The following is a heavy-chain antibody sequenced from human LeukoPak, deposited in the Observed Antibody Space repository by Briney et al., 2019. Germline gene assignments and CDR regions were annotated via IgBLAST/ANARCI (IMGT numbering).Heavy chain of an antibody. Sequence: SETLSLTCAVSGYYISSGDYWCWSRQPPGEVLEWSGRIYHSGSTYYNPSLKSRVTISVDTSKNQFSLKLSSLTAADTAVYYCARAGANWGSKYAFDIWGQGTMVTVSS. CDR2: IYHSGST. V-gene: IGHV4-38-2*01. CDR1: GYYISSGDY. D-gene: IGHD7-27*01. CDR3: ARAGANWGSKYAFDI. J-gene: IGHJ3*02.